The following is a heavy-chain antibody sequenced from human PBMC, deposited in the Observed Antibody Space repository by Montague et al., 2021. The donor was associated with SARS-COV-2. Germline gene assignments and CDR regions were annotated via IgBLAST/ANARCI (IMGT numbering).Heavy chain of an antibody. D-gene: IGHD6-25*01. CDR3: AREQQRQGAVYYYYGMDV. V-gene: IGHV6-1*01. CDR1: GDSVSSNRAS. J-gene: IGHJ6*02. CDR2: TYYGSKWCN. Sequence: CAISGDSVSSNRASWNWIRQSPSRGLEWLGRTYYGSKWCNDYALSVKSRITINPDTSKNQFSLQLNSVTPEDTAVYYCAREQQRQGAVYYYYGMDVWGQGATVTDSS.